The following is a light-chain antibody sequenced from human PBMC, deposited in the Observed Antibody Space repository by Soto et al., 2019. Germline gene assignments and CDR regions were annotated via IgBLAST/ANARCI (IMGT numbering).Light chain of an antibody. CDR3: SSYTSSSLYV. V-gene: IGLV2-14*01. CDR1: SSDVGGYKF. Sequence: QSALTQPASVSASPGQSITISCTGTSSDVGGYKFVSWYQHHPGKAPKLMIYEVNNRPSGVSNRFSGSKSGNTASLTISGLQPEDEADYYCSSYTSSSLYVFGTGTKVTVL. CDR2: EVN. J-gene: IGLJ1*01.